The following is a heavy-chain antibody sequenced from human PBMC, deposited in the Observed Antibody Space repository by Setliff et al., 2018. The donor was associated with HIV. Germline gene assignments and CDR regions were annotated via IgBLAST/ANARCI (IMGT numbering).Heavy chain of an antibody. D-gene: IGHD3-10*01. V-gene: IGHV4-61*10. J-gene: IGHJ6*03. Sequence: SETLSLTCTVSGGSINSGSYYWNWIRQPAGKGLEWIGHIYASGSTNYNPSLKSRVTISVDTSKNQFSLKLSSVTAADTAVYYCARDGPLEGSYRYYYYYMDVWGKGTTVTVSS. CDR2: IYASGST. CDR1: GGSINSGSYY. CDR3: ARDGPLEGSYRYYYYYMDV.